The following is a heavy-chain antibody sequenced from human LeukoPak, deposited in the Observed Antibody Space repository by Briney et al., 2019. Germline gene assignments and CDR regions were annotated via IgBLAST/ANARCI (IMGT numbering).Heavy chain of an antibody. D-gene: IGHD2-2*01. CDR2: IIPIFGTA. J-gene: IGHJ5*02. CDR3: ARDGAFCSSTSCYFYRWFDP. Sequence: SVKVSCKASGGTFSSYAISWVRQAPGQGLEWMGGIIPIFGTANYAQKFQGRVTITTVESTSTAYMELSSLRSEDTAVYYCARDGAFCSSTSCYFYRWFDPWGQGTLVTVSS. CDR1: GGTFSSYA. V-gene: IGHV1-69*05.